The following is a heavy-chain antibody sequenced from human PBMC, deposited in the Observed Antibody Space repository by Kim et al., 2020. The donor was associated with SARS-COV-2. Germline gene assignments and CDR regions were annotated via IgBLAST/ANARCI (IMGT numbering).Heavy chain of an antibody. J-gene: IGHJ3*02. CDR3: AKWELSQGAFDI. D-gene: IGHD1-26*01. V-gene: IGHV6-1*01. Sequence: DYAVSVKSRITINPDTSKNQFSLQLNSVTPEDTAVYYCAKWELSQGAFDIWGQGTMVTVSS.